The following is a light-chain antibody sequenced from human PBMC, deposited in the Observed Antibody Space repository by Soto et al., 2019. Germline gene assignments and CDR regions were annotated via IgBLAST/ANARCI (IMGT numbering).Light chain of an antibody. CDR2: AAS. J-gene: IGKJ3*01. Sequence: DIRMTQSPSSLSASVGDRVTITCRASQGISNYLAWYRQKPGKVPKLRIHAASTLQSGVPSRFSGSGSGTDFTLTISSLQPEDVATYYCQKYNSAHFTFGPGTKVDIK. CDR1: QGISNY. CDR3: QKYNSAHFT. V-gene: IGKV1-27*01.